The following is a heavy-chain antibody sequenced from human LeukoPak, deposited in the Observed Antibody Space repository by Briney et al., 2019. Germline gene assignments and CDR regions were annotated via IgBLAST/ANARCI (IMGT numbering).Heavy chain of an antibody. CDR1: GYTFISYY. V-gene: IGHV1-46*01. Sequence: ASVKVSCKASGYTFISYYMHWVRQAPGQGLEWMVIINPSGGSTSYAQKFQGRVTMTRDTSTSTVYMELSSLRSEDAAVYYCARADYGDYVTGAFDIWGQGTMVTVSS. CDR3: ARADYGDYVTGAFDI. J-gene: IGHJ3*02. CDR2: INPSGGST. D-gene: IGHD4-17*01.